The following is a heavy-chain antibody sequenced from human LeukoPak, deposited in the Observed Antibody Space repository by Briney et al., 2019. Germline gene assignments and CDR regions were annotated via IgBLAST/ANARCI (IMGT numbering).Heavy chain of an antibody. CDR2: MYYSGST. V-gene: IGHV4-59*01. CDR3: ARNSRYDAFDT. D-gene: IGHD2/OR15-2a*01. CDR1: GGSMRHLY. Sequence: SETLSLTCTVSGGSMRHLYWSWIRQSPGKGLEWLGFMYYSGSTTYNPSFESRVTISVRTTKKHFSLRLSPITAADQAVYYLARNSRYDAFDTWGQGTMVTVS. J-gene: IGHJ3*02.